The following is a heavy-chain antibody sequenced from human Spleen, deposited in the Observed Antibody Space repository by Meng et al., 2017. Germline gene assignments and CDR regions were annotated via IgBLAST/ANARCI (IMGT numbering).Heavy chain of an antibody. Sequence: QVQLQQGGAGLLKPSETLALTCAVSGGSISSSNWWSWVRQPPGKGLEWIGEIYHSGSTNYNPSLKSRVTISVDTSQNNLSLKLSSVTAADTAVYYCARKGWLQPHFNSWGQGALVTVSS. D-gene: IGHD5-24*01. J-gene: IGHJ4*02. CDR1: GGSISSSNW. V-gene: IGHV4-4*02. CDR2: IYHSGST. CDR3: ARKGWLQPHFNS.